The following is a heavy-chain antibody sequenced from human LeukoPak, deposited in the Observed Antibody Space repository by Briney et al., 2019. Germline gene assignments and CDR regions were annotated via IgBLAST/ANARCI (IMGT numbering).Heavy chain of an antibody. V-gene: IGHV3-7*01. CDR2: IKQDGSEK. CDR1: GVTFSSYW. J-gene: IGHJ4*02. Sequence: GGSLRLSCAASGVTFSSYWRSWVRQAPGKGLEWVANIKQDGSEKYYVDSVKGRFTITRANARYSLYLQMNSLRAEDTAIYYCARGDTLTTRVGFIDWGQGTLVTVSS. D-gene: IGHD4-17*01. CDR3: ARGDTLTTRVGFID.